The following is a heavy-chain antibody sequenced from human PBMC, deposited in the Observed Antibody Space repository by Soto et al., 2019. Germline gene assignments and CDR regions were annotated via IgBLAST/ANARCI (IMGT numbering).Heavy chain of an antibody. CDR1: GFTFSSYS. CDR3: ASERPDGDRLDP. Sequence: GGSLRLSCAASGFTFSSYSMNWVRQAPGKGLEWVSYISSSSSTIYYADSVKGRFTISRDNAKNPLYLQMNSLRDEDTAVYYCASERPDGDRLDPWGQGTLVTVSS. J-gene: IGHJ5*02. V-gene: IGHV3-48*02. CDR2: ISSSSSTI.